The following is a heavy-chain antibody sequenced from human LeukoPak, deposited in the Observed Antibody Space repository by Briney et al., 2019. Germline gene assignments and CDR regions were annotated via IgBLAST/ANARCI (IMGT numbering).Heavy chain of an antibody. CDR1: GGSISSSNW. CDR2: IYHSGST. CDR3: ARVGYGSGRSVVDY. J-gene: IGHJ4*02. Sequence: NPSGTLSLTCAVSGGSISSSNWWSWVRQPPGKGLEWMGEIYHSGSTNYNPSLKSRVTISVDKSKNQFSLKLSSVTAADTAVYYCARVGYGSGRSVVDYWGQGTLVTVSS. V-gene: IGHV4-4*02. D-gene: IGHD3-10*01.